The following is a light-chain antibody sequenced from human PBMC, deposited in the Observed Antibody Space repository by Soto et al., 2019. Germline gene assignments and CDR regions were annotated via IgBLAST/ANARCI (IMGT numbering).Light chain of an antibody. J-gene: IGLJ2*01. V-gene: IGLV2-14*01. CDR3: RSYTSSSTVV. CDR1: SSDVGGYNY. Sequence: QSALTQPASVSGSPGQSITISCTGTSSDVGGYNYVSWYQQHPGKAPKLMIYDVSNRPSGVSNRFSGSKSGNTASLTISGLQAEDEADYYCRSYTSSSTVVFGGGTKL. CDR2: DVS.